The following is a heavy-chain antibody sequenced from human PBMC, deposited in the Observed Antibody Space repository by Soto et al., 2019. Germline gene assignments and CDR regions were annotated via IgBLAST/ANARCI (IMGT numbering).Heavy chain of an antibody. D-gene: IGHD5-12*01. CDR2: IYYSGST. V-gene: IGHV4-59*01. CDR3: ATGRWLQFGYFDY. Sequence: PSETLSLTCTVSGGSISSYYWSWIRQPPGKGLEWIGYIYYSGSTNYNPSLKSRVTMSVDTSKNQFSLKLSSVTAADTAVYYCATGRWLQFGYFDYWGQGTLVTVSS. CDR1: GGSISSYY. J-gene: IGHJ4*02.